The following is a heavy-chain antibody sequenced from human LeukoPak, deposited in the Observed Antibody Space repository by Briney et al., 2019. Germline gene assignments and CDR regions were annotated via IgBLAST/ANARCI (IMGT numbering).Heavy chain of an antibody. V-gene: IGHV3-21*01. J-gene: IGHJ4*02. CDR2: ISSSSSYI. Sequence: PGGSLRLSCAASGFTFSSYSMNWVRQAPGKGLEWVSSISSSSSYIYYADSVKGRFTISRDNAKNSLYLQMNSLRAEDTAVYYCARDSGDYVWGSYRPGGFDYWGQGTLVTASS. CDR1: GFTFSSYS. D-gene: IGHD3-16*02. CDR3: ARDSGDYVWGSYRPGGFDY.